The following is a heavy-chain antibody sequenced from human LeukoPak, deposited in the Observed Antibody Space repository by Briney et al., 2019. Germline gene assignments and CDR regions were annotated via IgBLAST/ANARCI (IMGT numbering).Heavy chain of an antibody. CDR3: ARDIAVADAFDY. CDR1: GFTFSSYE. D-gene: IGHD6-19*01. J-gene: IGHJ4*02. Sequence: PGGSLRLSCAASGFTFSSYEMNWVRQAPGKGLEWVSYISSNGSTIYYADSVKGRFTISRDNAKNSLYLQMNSLRAEDTAVYYCARDIAVADAFDYWGQGTLVTVSS. V-gene: IGHV3-48*03. CDR2: ISSNGSTI.